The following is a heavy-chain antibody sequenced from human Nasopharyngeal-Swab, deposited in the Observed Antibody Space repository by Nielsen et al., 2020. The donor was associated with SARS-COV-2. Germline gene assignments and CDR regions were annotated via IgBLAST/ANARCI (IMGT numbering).Heavy chain of an antibody. Sequence: SVKVSCKASGGTFSSYAISWVRQAPGQGLEWMGRIIPILGIANYAQKFRGRVTITADKSTSTAYMELSSLRSEDTAVYYCARIAVAGLGYYYYGMDVWGQGTTVTVSS. V-gene: IGHV1-69*04. CDR3: ARIAVAGLGYYYYGMDV. D-gene: IGHD6-19*01. J-gene: IGHJ6*02. CDR1: GGTFSSYA. CDR2: IIPILGIA.